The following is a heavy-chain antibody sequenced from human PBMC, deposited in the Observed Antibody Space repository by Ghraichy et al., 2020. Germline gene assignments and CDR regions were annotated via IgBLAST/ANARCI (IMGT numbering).Heavy chain of an antibody. V-gene: IGHV3-23*01. J-gene: IGHJ3*02. CDR1: GFTFSSYA. CDR2: ISGSGGST. D-gene: IGHD3-10*01. CDR3: CRGLFFPFDAFDI. Sequence: GGSLRLSCAASGFTFSSYAMSWVRQAPGKGLEWVSAISGSGGSTYYADSVKGRFTISRDNSKNMLYLQMNSLRAEDTAVYYTCRGLFFPFDAFDIWGQGTMVTVSS.